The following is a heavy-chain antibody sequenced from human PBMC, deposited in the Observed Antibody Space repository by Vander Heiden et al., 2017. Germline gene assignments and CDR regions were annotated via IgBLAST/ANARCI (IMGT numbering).Heavy chain of an antibody. Sequence: EVQLAESGGRLVQSARSLTLSCAASGFTFDDYAMHWVRQAPGKGLEWVSGISWNSGSIGYADSVKGRVTTSRDNAKNSLHLQMNSLRAEDTPLHYCAKELAPCGVVILEAFDIWGQVTMVTVYS. V-gene: IGHV3-9*01. CDR2: ISWNSGSI. CDR1: GFTFDDYA. CDR3: AKELAPCGVVILEAFDI. D-gene: IGHD3-3*01. J-gene: IGHJ3*02.